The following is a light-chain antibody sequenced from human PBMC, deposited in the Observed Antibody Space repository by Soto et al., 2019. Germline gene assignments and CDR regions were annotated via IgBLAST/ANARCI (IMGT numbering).Light chain of an antibody. CDR3: SSLTNSNTLL. V-gene: IGLV2-14*01. Sequence: DIGDYNYVSWYQQHPGKVPKLLIYEVNKRPSGVSNRFSGSKSANSASLTISGLQAEDEADYYCSSLTNSNTLLFGGGTKVT. CDR2: EVN. CDR1: DIGDYNY. J-gene: IGLJ3*02.